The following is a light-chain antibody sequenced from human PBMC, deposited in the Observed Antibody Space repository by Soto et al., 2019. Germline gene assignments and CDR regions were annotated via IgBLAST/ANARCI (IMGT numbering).Light chain of an antibody. V-gene: IGLV1-40*01. J-gene: IGLJ1*01. CDR2: GSY. CDR3: QSYDSSLSAWV. Sequence: VLTQPPSVSGAPGQRVTISFAGSSSNIGAGSDVHWYQQVPGTAPKLLVYGSYNRPSGVPDRFSGSKSGTSASLAITGLQAEDEADFYCQSYDSSLSAWVFGTGTKVTVL. CDR1: SSNIGAGSD.